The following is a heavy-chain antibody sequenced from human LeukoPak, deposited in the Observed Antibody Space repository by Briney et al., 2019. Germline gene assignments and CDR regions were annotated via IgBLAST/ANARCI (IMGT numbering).Heavy chain of an antibody. CDR1: GYTFTNYY. J-gene: IGHJ4*02. CDR2: INPAGGST. V-gene: IGHV1-46*01. CDR3: ARYNGDLTGGFDY. Sequence: ASVKVSCKASGYTFTNYYIHWVRQAPGQGLEWMGIINPAGGSTGYAQKFQGRVTMTRDTSTSTVYMERSSLRSEDTAVYYCARYNGDLTGGFDYWGQGTLVTVSS. D-gene: IGHD4-17*01.